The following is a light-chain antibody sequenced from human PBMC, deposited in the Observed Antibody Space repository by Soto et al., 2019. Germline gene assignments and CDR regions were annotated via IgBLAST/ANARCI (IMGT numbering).Light chain of an antibody. CDR1: QSISSY. CDR3: QQSYSTLRT. CDR2: AAS. J-gene: IGKJ1*01. V-gene: IGKV1-39*01. Sequence: DIQMTQSPSSLSASVGDRVTITCRASQSISSYLNWYQQKPGKAPKLLIYAASSLQSGVPSRFSGSGSGTDFTLTISSLQPEDFATYYCQQSYSTLRTFGQGTNVHI.